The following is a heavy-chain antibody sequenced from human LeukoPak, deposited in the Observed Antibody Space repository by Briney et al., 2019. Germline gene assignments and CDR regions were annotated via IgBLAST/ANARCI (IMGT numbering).Heavy chain of an antibody. CDR3: ARYSGSYGDAFDI. D-gene: IGHD1-26*01. CDR1: GGSISSYY. CDR2: IYYSGST. J-gene: IGHJ3*02. V-gene: IGHV4-59*01. Sequence: SETLSLTCTVSGGSISSYYWNWIRQPPGKGLEWIGYIYYSGSTNYNPSLKSRVTISVDTSKNQFSLKLSSVTAADTAVYYCARYSGSYGDAFDIWGQGTMVTVSS.